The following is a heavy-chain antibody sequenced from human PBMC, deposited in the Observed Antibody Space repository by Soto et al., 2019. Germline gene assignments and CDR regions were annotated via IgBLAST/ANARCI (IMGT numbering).Heavy chain of an antibody. CDR1: GVTVSSNY. CDR3: ARDFYYHGAGTMGGYLDY. J-gene: IGHJ4*02. CDR2: IYSGGST. Sequence: EVQLVESGGGLVQPGGSLRLSCAASGVTVSSNYMSWVRQAPGKGLEWVSVIYSGGSTYYADSVKGRFTISRDNSKNTLYLQMISLRAEDTAVYYCARDFYYHGAGTMGGYLDYWGQGTLVTVSS. V-gene: IGHV3-66*01. D-gene: IGHD3-10*01.